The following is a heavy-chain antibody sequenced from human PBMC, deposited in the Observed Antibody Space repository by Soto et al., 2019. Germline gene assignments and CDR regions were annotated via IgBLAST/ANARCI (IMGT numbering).Heavy chain of an antibody. Sequence: ESGGGLVQPGGSLRLSCAASGFTFSSYSMNWVRQAPGKGLEWVSYISSSSSTIYYADSVKGRFTISRDNAKNSLYLQMNSLRDEDTVAYYCARDQSETYPDSSDIVVVPAGARLGGWGQGTLVSVS. CDR1: GFTFSSYS. CDR3: ARDQSETYPDSSDIVVVPAGARLGG. CDR2: ISSSSSTI. J-gene: IGHJ4*02. D-gene: IGHD2-2*01. V-gene: IGHV3-48*02.